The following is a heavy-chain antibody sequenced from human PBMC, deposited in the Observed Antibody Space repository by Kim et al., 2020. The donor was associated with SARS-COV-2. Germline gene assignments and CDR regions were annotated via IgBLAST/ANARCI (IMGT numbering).Heavy chain of an antibody. Sequence: SETLSLTCTVSGVSISSYYWSWIRQPPGKGLEWIGYIYYTGSTNYNPSLKSRVTISVDTSKNQFSLRLSSVPAADTAVYYCSRGDADYGGYGGTWYFDL. V-gene: IGHV4-59*13. CDR3: SRGDADYGGYGGTWYFDL. J-gene: IGHJ2*01. CDR2: IYYTGST. D-gene: IGHD4-17*01. CDR1: GVSISSYY.